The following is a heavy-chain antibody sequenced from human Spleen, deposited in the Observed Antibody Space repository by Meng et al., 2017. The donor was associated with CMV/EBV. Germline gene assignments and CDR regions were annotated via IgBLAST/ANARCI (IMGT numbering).Heavy chain of an antibody. V-gene: IGHV4-34*01. CDR1: GSPFSDYY. J-gene: IGHJ6*02. CDR2: INHGGST. D-gene: IGHD3-3*01. Sequence: SETLSLTCAVYGSPFSDYYYNWIRQSPAGGLEWIGQINHGGSTNYNPSLRSRVTMSVDTYKKQFSLRLTSVTAADTAVYYCARFRIRANGDFWSDYNRRKNNYYAMDVWGQGTSVTVSS. CDR3: ARFRIRANGDFWSDYNRRKNNYYAMDV.